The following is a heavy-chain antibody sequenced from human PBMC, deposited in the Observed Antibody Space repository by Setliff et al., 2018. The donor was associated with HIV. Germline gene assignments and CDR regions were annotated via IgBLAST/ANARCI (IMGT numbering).Heavy chain of an antibody. V-gene: IGHV3-30*02. CDR2: IWYDGSKK. D-gene: IGHD3-10*01. CDR1: GFTFSSYA. J-gene: IGHJ4*02. Sequence: GESLKISCAASGFTFSSYAMHWIRQAPGKGLEWVAVIWYDGSKKYYGDSVKGRFTISRDSSKNTLFLQMNGLRADDTAVYYCAKDYYYGSGTYSNAYFDYWGQGTLVTVSS. CDR3: AKDYYYGSGTYSNAYFDY.